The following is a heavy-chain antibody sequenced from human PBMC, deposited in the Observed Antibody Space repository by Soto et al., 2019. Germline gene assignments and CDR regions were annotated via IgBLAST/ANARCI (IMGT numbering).Heavy chain of an antibody. J-gene: IGHJ6*03. V-gene: IGHV4-39*01. Sequence: SETLSLTCTVSGGSISSSSYYWGWIRQPPGKGLEWIGSIYYSGSTYYNPSLKSRVTISVDTSKNQSSLKLSSVTAADTAVYYCARPTPPSIAARRDYYYYMDVWGKGTTVTVSS. CDR1: GGSISSSSYY. D-gene: IGHD6-6*01. CDR3: ARPTPPSIAARRDYYYYMDV. CDR2: IYYSGST.